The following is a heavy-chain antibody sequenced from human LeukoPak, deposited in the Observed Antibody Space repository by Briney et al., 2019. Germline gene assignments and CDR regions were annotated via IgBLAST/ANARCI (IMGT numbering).Heavy chain of an antibody. J-gene: IGHJ4*02. CDR1: GDSISSSDYS. Sequence: SETLSLTCTVSGDSISSSDYSWTWLRQPPGKGPEWIGYIYYSGITYSNPSLKSRVTISVDTSRNQFSLRLSSVTAADTAVYYCARDPPGPYSGSYYGFDYWGQGTLVTVSS. CDR2: IYYSGIT. D-gene: IGHD1-26*01. CDR3: ARDPPGPYSGSYYGFDY. V-gene: IGHV4-30-4*07.